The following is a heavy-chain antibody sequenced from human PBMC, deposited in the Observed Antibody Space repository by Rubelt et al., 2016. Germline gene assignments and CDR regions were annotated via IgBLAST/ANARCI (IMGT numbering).Heavy chain of an antibody. V-gene: IGHV4-34*01. CDR1: GGSFSDYF. CDR3: ARNWGVGTTKSSWYFDL. D-gene: IGHD1-26*01. J-gene: IGHJ2*01. CDR2: INHSGST. Sequence: QVQLQQWGGGLLKPSETLSLTCAVYGGSFSDYFWTWIRQPPGTGLEWIGEINHSGSTNYNPSLKSRVTISVATTKNKFSLYLSSWTSADTAVYYCARNWGVGTTKSSWYFDLWGRGTLVTVSS.